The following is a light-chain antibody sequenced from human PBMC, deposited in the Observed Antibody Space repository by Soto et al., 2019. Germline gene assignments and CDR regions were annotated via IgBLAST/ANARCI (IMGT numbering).Light chain of an antibody. CDR1: QSVSDY. Sequence: VLTQSPARLSLSPGERATLSCRAGQSVSDYVAWYQQKPGQPPRLLFFDASNTATGVPDRFSAGGSGTDFTLIISSLEPGDFAVYDCQQRVNWPRDFGGGAKVEI. CDR2: DAS. J-gene: IGKJ4*01. CDR3: QQRVNWPRD. V-gene: IGKV3-11*01.